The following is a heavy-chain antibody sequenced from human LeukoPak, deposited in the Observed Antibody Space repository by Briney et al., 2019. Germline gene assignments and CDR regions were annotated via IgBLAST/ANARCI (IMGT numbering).Heavy chain of an antibody. V-gene: IGHV3-30*18. CDR2: MSHDGSNK. CDR1: GFTFSGYG. Sequence: GSLRLSCAASGFTFSGYGMHWVRQTPGKGLEWVAVMSHDGSNKYYGDSVKGRFTISRDNSKNTLYLQMNSLRAEDTAVYYCAKLDSSGWSRPFDYWGQGTLVTVST. D-gene: IGHD6-19*01. CDR3: AKLDSSGWSRPFDY. J-gene: IGHJ4*02.